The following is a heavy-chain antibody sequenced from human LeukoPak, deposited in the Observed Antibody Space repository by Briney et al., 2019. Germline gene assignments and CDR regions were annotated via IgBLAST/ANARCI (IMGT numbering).Heavy chain of an antibody. D-gene: IGHD6-13*01. CDR1: GGSISSSSHY. J-gene: IGHJ5*02. Sequence: SETLSLTCTVSGGSISSSSHYWGWIRQPPGKGLEWIGSIYYSGSTYYNPSLKSRVTISVDTSKNQFSLKLSSVTAADTAVYYCARARIPSIAAAGTTFQNWFDPWGQGTLVTVSS. V-gene: IGHV4-39*07. CDR3: ARARIPSIAAAGTTFQNWFDP. CDR2: IYYSGST.